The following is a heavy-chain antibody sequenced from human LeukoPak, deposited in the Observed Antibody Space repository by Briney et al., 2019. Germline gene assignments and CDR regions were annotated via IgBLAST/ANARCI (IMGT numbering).Heavy chain of an antibody. CDR1: GYTFTSFD. CDR2: ISTKTGNS. D-gene: IGHD1-26*01. Sequence: GALVKVSCKASGYTFTSFDINWVRQAPGQGLEGMGWISTKTGNSKYAQKFQDRVTMTADTSTSTAYMELRNLRSDDTAVYYCASGEYQWELLPGGFDYWGQGTLVTVSS. CDR3: ASGEYQWELLPGGFDY. V-gene: IGHV1-18*01. J-gene: IGHJ4*02.